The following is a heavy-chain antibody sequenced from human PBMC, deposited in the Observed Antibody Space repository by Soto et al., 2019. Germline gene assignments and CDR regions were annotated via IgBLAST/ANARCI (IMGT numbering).Heavy chain of an antibody. CDR1: GYTFTGYH. D-gene: IGHD3-9*01. V-gene: IGHV1-2*04. CDR3: ARAEKGRRYFDLPH. Sequence: ASVKVSCKASGYTFTGYHMHWVRQAPGQGLEWMGWINPNSGGTNYAQKFQGWVTMTRDTSISTAYMELSRLRSDDTAVYYCARAEKGRRYFDLPHWGQGTLVTVSS. J-gene: IGHJ1*01. CDR2: INPNSGGT.